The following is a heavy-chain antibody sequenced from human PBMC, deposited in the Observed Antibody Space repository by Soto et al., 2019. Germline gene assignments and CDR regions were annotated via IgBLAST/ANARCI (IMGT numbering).Heavy chain of an antibody. J-gene: IGHJ4*02. V-gene: IGHV3-23*01. CDR3: VKGLASKRSGGDTLFDL. D-gene: IGHD3-10*01. CDR2: ISGSASAT. Sequence: PGESLKISCATSGFSFSNYAMSWVRQAPGKGLEWVSLISGSASATHYADSVKGRFTISRDNSKRTVYLQLNSLRAEDTAVDYCVKGLASKRSGGDTLFDLWGRGSRVTV. CDR1: GFSFSNYA.